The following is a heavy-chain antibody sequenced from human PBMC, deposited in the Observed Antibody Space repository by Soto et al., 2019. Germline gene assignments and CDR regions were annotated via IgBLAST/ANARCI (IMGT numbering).Heavy chain of an antibody. J-gene: IGHJ4*02. CDR3: AKADASGYNSLLFDY. V-gene: IGHV3-23*01. CDR2: FSGSGADT. CDR1: GFSFSSYA. D-gene: IGHD3-22*01. Sequence: EVQLLESGGGLVQPGGSLRLSCAATGFSFSSYAMTWVRQAPGKGLEWVSAFSGSGADTYYADSVKGRFTISRDNSKNTGYVQMNSLGADDTAIYYCAKADASGYNSLLFDYWGQGALVTVSS.